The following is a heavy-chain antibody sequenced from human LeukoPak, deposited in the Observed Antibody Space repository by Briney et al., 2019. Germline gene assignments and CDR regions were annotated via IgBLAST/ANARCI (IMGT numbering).Heavy chain of an antibody. CDR3: ARRYSSSSFNWFDP. V-gene: IGHV4-59*12. Sequence: VKPSETLSLTCTVSGGSISSYYWSWIRQPPGKGLEWIGYTYYSGSTNYNPSLKSRVTISVDTSKNQFSLKLSSVTAADTAVYYCARRYSSSSFNWFDPWGQGTLVTVSS. D-gene: IGHD6-6*01. CDR1: GGSISSYY. CDR2: TYYSGST. J-gene: IGHJ5*02.